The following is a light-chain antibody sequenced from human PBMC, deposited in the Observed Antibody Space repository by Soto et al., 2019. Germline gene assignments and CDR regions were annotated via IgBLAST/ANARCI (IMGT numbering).Light chain of an antibody. Sequence: QSAVTQLRSVSGAPGQAVTVSCTGTGRDVGGYNSVSWYRQKPGKAPDLIIYDVGPRPSGVPDRCSGSKSGNSASLTISGLQTEDEAYYYCCSYAGSKTLYVFGSGTKVTVL. CDR3: CSYAGSKTLYV. CDR2: DVG. V-gene: IGLV2-11*01. CDR1: GRDVGGYNS. J-gene: IGLJ1*01.